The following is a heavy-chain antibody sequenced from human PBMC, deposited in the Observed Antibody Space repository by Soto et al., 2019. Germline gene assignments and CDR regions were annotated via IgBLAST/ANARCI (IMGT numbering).Heavy chain of an antibody. D-gene: IGHD5-18*01. V-gene: IGHV1-46*01. CDR3: ARDGETWIQLWLRRSGGYFDY. Sequence: QVQLVQSGAEVKKPGASVKVSCKASGYTFTSYYMHWVRQAPGQGLEWMGIINPSGGSTSYAQKFLGRVTMTRDTSTSTVYMELSSLRSEDTAVYYCARDGETWIQLWLRRSGGYFDYWGQGTLVTVSS. CDR1: GYTFTSYY. J-gene: IGHJ4*02. CDR2: INPSGGST.